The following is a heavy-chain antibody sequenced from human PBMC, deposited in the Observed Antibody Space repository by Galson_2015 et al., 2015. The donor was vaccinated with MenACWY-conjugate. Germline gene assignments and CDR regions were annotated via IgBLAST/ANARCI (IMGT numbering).Heavy chain of an antibody. J-gene: IGHJ4*02. CDR1: GDSVSSNSAA. D-gene: IGHD2-2*01. Sequence: CAISGDSVSSNSAAWNWIRQSPSRGLEWLGRTYYESKWYHDYAASVRSRVTINPDTSKNLITLQLSSLTPEDAAVYYCAREAMFSTNFYAIDSWGQGTLVTVSA. V-gene: IGHV6-1*01. CDR3: AREAMFSTNFYAIDS. CDR2: TYYESKWYH.